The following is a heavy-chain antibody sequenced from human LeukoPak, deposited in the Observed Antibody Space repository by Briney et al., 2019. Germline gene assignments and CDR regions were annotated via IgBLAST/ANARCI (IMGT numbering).Heavy chain of an antibody. D-gene: IGHD6-19*01. J-gene: IGHJ5*02. V-gene: IGHV4-38-2*02. CDR1: GYSISSGYY. Sequence: SETLSLTCTVSGYSISSGYYWDWIQQPPGKGLEWIGTLSHSGSSYYNPSLKSRVTISADTSKNQFSLKLSSVTAADTAVYYCARVLRNFIAVAGTFWFDPWGQGTLVTVSS. CDR3: ARVLRNFIAVAGTFWFDP. CDR2: LSHSGSS.